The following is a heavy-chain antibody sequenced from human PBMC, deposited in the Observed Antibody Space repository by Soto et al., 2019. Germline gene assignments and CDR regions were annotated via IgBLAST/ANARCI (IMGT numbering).Heavy chain of an antibody. CDR2: INSDGIST. D-gene: IGHD3-22*01. J-gene: IGHJ4*02. V-gene: IGHV3-74*03. CDR3: TRFPRDSSGDDLGY. Sequence: EGPLVESGGGLVQPGGSLRLSCAASGFTFSSYWMHWVRQAPGKGLVWVSRINSDGISTTYADSVRGRFTISRDNAKNTLYLQMSSLRAEDTAVYYCTRFPRDSSGDDLGYWGQGTLVTVSS. CDR1: GFTFSSYW.